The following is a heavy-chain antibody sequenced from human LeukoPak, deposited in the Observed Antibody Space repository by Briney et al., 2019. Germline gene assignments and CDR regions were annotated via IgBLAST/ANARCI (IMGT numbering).Heavy chain of an antibody. J-gene: IGHJ4*02. CDR2: ISGGKGDT. CDR3: MRGTWGVVLDY. D-gene: IGHD3-3*01. Sequence: ASVKVSCKASGYTFSRHGMTWVRQAPGQGLEWMGWISGGKGDTKYAQNLQGRVTMTTEANTAYMELRSLTSDDTAVYYCMRGTWGVVLDYRGQGTPVTVSS. CDR1: GYTFSRHG. V-gene: IGHV1-18*01.